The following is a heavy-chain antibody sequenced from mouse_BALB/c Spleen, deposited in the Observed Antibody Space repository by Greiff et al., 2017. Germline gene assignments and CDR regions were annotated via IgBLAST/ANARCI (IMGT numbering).Heavy chain of an antibody. CDR1: GYSITSGYY. CDR3: ARRGLRRGSYAMDY. J-gene: IGHJ4*01. CDR2: ISYDGSN. Sequence: DVKLQESGPGLVKPSQSLSLTCSVTGYSITSGYYWYWIRQFPGNKLEWMGYISYDGSNNYNPSLKNRISITRDTSKNQFFLKLNSVTTEDTATYYCARRGLRRGSYAMDYWGQGTSVTVSS. V-gene: IGHV3-6*02. D-gene: IGHD2-4*01.